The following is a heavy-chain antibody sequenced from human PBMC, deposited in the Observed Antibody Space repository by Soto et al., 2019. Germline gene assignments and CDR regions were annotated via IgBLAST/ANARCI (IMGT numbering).Heavy chain of an antibody. D-gene: IGHD3-10*02. CDR1: GASIRSDGYY. CDR3: ARRTMSHFDP. V-gene: IGHV4-31*03. J-gene: IGHJ5*02. Sequence: QVQLQESGPGLVQPSRTLSLTCTVSGASIRSDGYYWGWIRQHPGKGLEWIGYIYYTGSTYYNPSLKSRVLISVDTSKNQFSLKLTSVTAADTAVYYCARRTMSHFDPWGQGTLVTVSS. CDR2: IYYTGST.